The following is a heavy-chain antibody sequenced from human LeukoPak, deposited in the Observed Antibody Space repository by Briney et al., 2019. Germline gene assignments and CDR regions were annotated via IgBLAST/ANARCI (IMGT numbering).Heavy chain of an antibody. J-gene: IGHJ4*02. Sequence: GGSLRLSCAASGFTFSTYSMNWVRQAPGKGLEWVSSISSSSSYIYYADSVKGRFTISRDNAKNSLYLQMNSLRAEDTAVYFCAREVYSSSWSYYFDYWGQGTLVTVSS. V-gene: IGHV3-21*01. D-gene: IGHD6-13*01. CDR3: AREVYSSSWSYYFDY. CDR1: GFTFSTYS. CDR2: ISSSSSYI.